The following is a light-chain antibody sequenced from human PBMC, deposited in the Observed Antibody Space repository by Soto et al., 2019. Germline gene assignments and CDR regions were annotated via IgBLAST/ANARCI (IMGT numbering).Light chain of an antibody. J-gene: IGKJ2*01. CDR1: QSVLYNSNNKNN. Sequence: DFVMTQAPDSLAVSLGERATINCKSRQSVLYNSNNKNNLGWFQQKPGHPPKLLIYGASFRPSGVPDRFSGSGSETDFTLTISRLQAEDVAVYYCQQYYSIPFPFGQWTKLEI. V-gene: IGKV4-1*01. CDR3: QQYYSIPFP. CDR2: GAS.